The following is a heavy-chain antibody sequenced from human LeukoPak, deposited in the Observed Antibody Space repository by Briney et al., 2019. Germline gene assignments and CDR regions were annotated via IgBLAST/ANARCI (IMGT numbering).Heavy chain of an antibody. D-gene: IGHD5-12*01. CDR1: GGSISSSSYY. Sequence: SETLSLTCTVSGGSISSSSYYWGWIRQPPGKGLEWIGSIYYSGSTYYNPSLKSRVTISVDTSKNQFSLKLSSVTTADTAVYYCARRNSFKPRQRKKSGYDDYYYYYMDVWGKGTMVTVSS. V-gene: IGHV4-39*01. J-gene: IGHJ6*03. CDR3: ARRNSFKPRQRKKSGYDDYYYYYMDV. CDR2: IYYSGST.